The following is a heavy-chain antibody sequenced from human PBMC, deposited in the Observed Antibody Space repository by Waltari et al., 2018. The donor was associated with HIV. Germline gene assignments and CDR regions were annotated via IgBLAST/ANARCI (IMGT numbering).Heavy chain of an antibody. CDR2: ISYDGSNK. Sequence: QVQLVESGGGVDQPGRSLSLSCPASGFTFSRSDMHWVRRAPGKGLEWVAVISYDGSNKYYADSVKGRFTISRDNSKNTLYLQMNSLRAEDTAVYYCARDQTMTRAFDIWGQGTMVTVSS. CDR3: ARDQTMTRAFDI. J-gene: IGHJ3*02. CDR1: GFTFSRSD. V-gene: IGHV3-30*01. D-gene: IGHD3-22*01.